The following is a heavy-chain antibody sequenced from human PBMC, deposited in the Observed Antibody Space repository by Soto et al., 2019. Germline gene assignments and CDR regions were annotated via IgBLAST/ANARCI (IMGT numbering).Heavy chain of an antibody. Sequence: ASVKVSCKASGYIFTDYYMYWVRQAPGQGLEWMGIINPSSGSATYAQKFQGRVTMTRDTSTSTVYMDLSRLRSEDTAMYYCARLRDGYWGQGTLVTVSS. J-gene: IGHJ4*02. CDR1: GYIFTDYY. CDR3: ARLRDGY. CDR2: INPSSGSA. V-gene: IGHV1-46*01.